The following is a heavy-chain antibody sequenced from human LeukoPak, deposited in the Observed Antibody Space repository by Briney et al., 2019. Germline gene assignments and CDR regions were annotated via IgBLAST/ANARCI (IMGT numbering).Heavy chain of an antibody. Sequence: GGSLRLSCAASGVIFSGYAMSWVRQAPGKGLDWVSAISGSGGSTYYADSVKGRFTISRDNSKNTLYLQMNSLRAEDTAVYYCAKTGSSSWGYFDYWGQGTLVTVSS. D-gene: IGHD6-13*01. J-gene: IGHJ4*02. CDR1: GVIFSGYA. CDR2: ISGSGGST. V-gene: IGHV3-23*01. CDR3: AKTGSSSWGYFDY.